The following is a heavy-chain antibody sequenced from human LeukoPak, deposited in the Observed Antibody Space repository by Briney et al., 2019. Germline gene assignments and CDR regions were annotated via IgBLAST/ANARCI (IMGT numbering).Heavy chain of an antibody. D-gene: IGHD5-24*01. J-gene: IGHJ4*01. Sequence: GGSLRLSCAASGFTFSSYWMSWVRQAPGKGLEWVASINQGENSKFYVDSVRGRFTISRDNAKNSLFLQMNSLRAEDTAFYYCAKLLRDVTIYDFWGRGALVTVSS. V-gene: IGHV3-7*01. CDR2: INQGENSK. CDR1: GFTFSSYW. CDR3: AKLLRDVTIYDF.